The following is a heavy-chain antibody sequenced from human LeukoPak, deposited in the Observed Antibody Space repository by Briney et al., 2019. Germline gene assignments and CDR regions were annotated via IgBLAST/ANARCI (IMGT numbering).Heavy chain of an antibody. CDR1: GGSISSSSYY. CDR2: IYYSGST. J-gene: IGHJ4*02. Sequence: SETLSLTCTVSGGSISSSSYYWGWIRQPPGKGLEWIGSIYYSGSTYYNPSLKSRVTISVDTSKNQFSLKLSSVTAADTAVYYCARLYAMVVTEFDYWGQGTLVTVSS. D-gene: IGHD4-23*01. V-gene: IGHV4-39*01. CDR3: ARLYAMVVTEFDY.